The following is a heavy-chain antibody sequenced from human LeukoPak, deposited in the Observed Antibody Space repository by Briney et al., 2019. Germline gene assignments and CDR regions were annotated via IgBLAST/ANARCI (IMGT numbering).Heavy chain of an antibody. CDR3: AKDPTSIAARGAPEDY. V-gene: IGHV3-23*01. CDR2: ISGSGGST. J-gene: IGHJ4*02. D-gene: IGHD6-6*01. Sequence: GGSLRLSCAASGFTFSSYAMSWVRQAPGKGLEWVSAISGSGGSTYYADSVKGRFTISRDNSKNTLYLQMNSLRAEDTAVYYCAKDPTSIAARGAPEDYWGQGTLVTVSS. CDR1: GFTFSSYA.